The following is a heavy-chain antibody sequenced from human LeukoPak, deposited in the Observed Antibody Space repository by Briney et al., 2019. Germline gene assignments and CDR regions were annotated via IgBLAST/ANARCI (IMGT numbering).Heavy chain of an antibody. CDR3: ARWVAARARYYFDY. CDR1: DDSISSYY. CDR2: IYYSGST. D-gene: IGHD6-6*01. J-gene: IGHJ4*02. Sequence: PSETLSLTCTVSDDSISSYYWNWIRQPPGKGLEWIGYIYYSGSTNYNPSLKSRVTISVDTSKNQFSLKLSSVTAADTAVYYCARWVAARARYYFDYWGQGTLVTVSS. V-gene: IGHV4-59*01.